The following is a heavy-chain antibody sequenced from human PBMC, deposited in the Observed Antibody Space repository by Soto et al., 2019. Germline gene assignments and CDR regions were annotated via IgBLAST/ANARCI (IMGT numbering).Heavy chain of an antibody. CDR3: TRRYNGNDNYFDP. CDR2: SYYSATT. V-gene: IGHV4-39*01. CDR1: GASIGVHSYC. Sequence: PSETLSLTCTVSGASIGVHSYCWTWIHQPPGKGLEWIGSSYYSATTYFNPSIKSRATISVDTSKNQFSMRLTSMTAADTAIYYCTRRYNGNDNYFDPWGPGAIVTVSS. J-gene: IGHJ5*02. D-gene: IGHD1-26*01.